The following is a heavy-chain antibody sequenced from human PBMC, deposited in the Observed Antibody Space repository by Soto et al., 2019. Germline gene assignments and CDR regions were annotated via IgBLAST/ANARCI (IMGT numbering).Heavy chain of an antibody. CDR2: IKSKTDGGTT. Sequence: GGSLRLSCAASGFTFSNAWMNWVRQAPGKGLEWVGRIKSKTDGGTTDYAAPVKGRFTISRDDSKNTLYLQMNSLKTEDTAVYYCTTFSSSSWAYYYYGMDVWGQGTTVTVSS. CDR3: TTFSSSSWAYYYYGMDV. D-gene: IGHD6-13*01. CDR1: GFTFSNAW. J-gene: IGHJ6*02. V-gene: IGHV3-15*07.